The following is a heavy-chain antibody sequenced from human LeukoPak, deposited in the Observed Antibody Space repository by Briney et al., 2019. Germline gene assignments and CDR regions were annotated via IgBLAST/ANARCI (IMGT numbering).Heavy chain of an antibody. D-gene: IGHD3-22*01. CDR1: GFTFSSYA. CDR3: ASTDYYDSSGYYSEPFDY. CDR2: ISGSGGST. V-gene: IGHV3-23*01. Sequence: GGSLRLSCAASGFTFSSYAMSWVRQAPGKGLEWVSAISGSGGSTYYADSVKGRFTISRDNSKNTLYLQMNSLRAEDTVVYYRASTDYYDSSGYYSEPFDYWGQGTLVTVSS. J-gene: IGHJ4*02.